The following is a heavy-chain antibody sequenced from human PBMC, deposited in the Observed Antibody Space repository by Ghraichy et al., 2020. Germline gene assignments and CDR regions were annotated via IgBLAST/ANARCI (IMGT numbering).Heavy chain of an antibody. Sequence: SETRSLTCTVSGGSISSSSYYWGWIRQPPGKGLEWIGSTHYSGSTYYNPSLKSRVTISVDTPKNQFSLKLSSVTAADTAVYYCARQGDTVVVVAATLFDYWGQGTLVTVSS. J-gene: IGHJ4*02. CDR2: THYSGST. D-gene: IGHD2-15*01. CDR3: ARQGDTVVVVAATLFDY. V-gene: IGHV4-39*01. CDR1: GGSISSSSYY.